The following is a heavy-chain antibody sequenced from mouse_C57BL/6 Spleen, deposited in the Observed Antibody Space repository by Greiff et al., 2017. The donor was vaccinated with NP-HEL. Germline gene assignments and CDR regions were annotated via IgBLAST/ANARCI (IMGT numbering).Heavy chain of an antibody. J-gene: IGHJ2*01. CDR3: ARNDSSPFDY. D-gene: IGHD1-1*01. Sequence: QVQLQQPGAELVKPGASVKLSCKASGYTFTSYWMHWVKQRPGQGLEWIGMIHPNSGSTNYNEKVKSKATLTVNKSSSAPYMQLSSLTSEDSAVYYCARNDSSPFDYWGHGTTLTVSS. V-gene: IGHV1-64*01. CDR1: GYTFTSYW. CDR2: IHPNSGST.